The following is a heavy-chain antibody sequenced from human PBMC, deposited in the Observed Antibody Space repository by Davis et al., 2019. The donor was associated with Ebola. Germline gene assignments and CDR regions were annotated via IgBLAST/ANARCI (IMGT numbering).Heavy chain of an antibody. CDR1: GFTFSGSA. V-gene: IGHV3-73*01. Sequence: PSETLSLTCAASGFTFSGSAMHWVRQASGKGLEWVGRIRSKANSYATAYAASVKGRFTISRDNAKNSLYLQMNSLRAEDTAVFYCARGAYYFDSSGYPDYWGQGTLVTVSS. CDR3: ARGAYYFDSSGYPDY. J-gene: IGHJ4*02. CDR2: IRSKANSYAT. D-gene: IGHD3-22*01.